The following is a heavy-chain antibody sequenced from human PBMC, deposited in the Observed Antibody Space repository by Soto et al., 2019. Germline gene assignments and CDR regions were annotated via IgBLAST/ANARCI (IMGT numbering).Heavy chain of an antibody. J-gene: IGHJ6*02. CDR2: IYYSGST. Sequence: SETLSLTCTVSGGSISSYYWSWIRQPPGKGLEWIGYIYYSGSTNYNPSLKSRVTISVDTSKNQFSLKLSSVTAADTAVYYCGSSITMVRGVITPSYGMDLWGQGTTVTVSS. V-gene: IGHV4-59*08. D-gene: IGHD3-10*01. CDR3: GSSITMVRGVITPSYGMDL. CDR1: GGSISSYY.